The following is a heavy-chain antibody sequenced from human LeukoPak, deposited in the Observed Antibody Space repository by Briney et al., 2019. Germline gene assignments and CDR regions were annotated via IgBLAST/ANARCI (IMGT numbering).Heavy chain of an antibody. V-gene: IGHV3-21*01. CDR3: AREVAYCGGDCPTDAFDI. CDR1: GFTFSSYS. J-gene: IGHJ3*02. Sequence: GGSLRLSCAASGFTFSSYSMNWVRQAPGKGLEWVSSISSSSSYIYYADSVKGRFTISRDNAKNSLYLQMNSLKAEDTAVYYCAREVAYCGGDCPTDAFDIWGQGTMVTVSS. D-gene: IGHD2-21*02. CDR2: ISSSSSYI.